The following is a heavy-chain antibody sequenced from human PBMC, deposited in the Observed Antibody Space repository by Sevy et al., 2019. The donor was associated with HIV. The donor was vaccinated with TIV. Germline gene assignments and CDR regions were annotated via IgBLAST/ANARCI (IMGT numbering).Heavy chain of an antibody. CDR1: GGSIGSNSFY. D-gene: IGHD3-22*01. V-gene: IGHV4-39*01. J-gene: IGHJ4*02. CDR3: ARQKVRSAYYYDTSGRQGKADFDS. Sequence: SETLSLTCTVSGGSIGSNSFYWGWIRQPPGKELEWIGTVSYGGSTYYHPSLRSRVTISVDASKKQFSLKLSSVTAADTAVYYCARQKVRSAYYYDTSGRQGKADFDSWGQGTLVTVSS. CDR2: VSYGGST.